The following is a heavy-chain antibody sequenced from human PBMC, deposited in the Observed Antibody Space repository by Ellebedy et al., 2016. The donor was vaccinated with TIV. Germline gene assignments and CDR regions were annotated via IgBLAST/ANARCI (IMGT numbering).Heavy chain of an antibody. CDR1: GYTFTSYG. J-gene: IGHJ3*02. D-gene: IGHD1-26*01. V-gene: IGHV1-18*04. CDR3: ASIVGAPLYDAFDI. Sequence: ASVKVSXKASGYTFTSYGISWVRQVPGQGLEWMGWISAYNGNTNYAQKLQGRVTMTTDTSTSTAYMELRSLRSDDTAVYYCASIVGAPLYDAFDIWGQGTMVTVSS. CDR2: ISAYNGNT.